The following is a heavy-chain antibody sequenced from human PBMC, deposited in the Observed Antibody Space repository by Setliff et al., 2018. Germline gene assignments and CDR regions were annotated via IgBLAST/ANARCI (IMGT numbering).Heavy chain of an antibody. D-gene: IGHD1-26*01. CDR3: ARVSRTIVAARGFDY. CDR2: IYYSGST. Sequence: SETLSLTCAAHGGSFSGYYWSWIRQHPGKGLEWIGYIYYSGSTYYNPSLKSRVTISVDTSKNQFSLKQSTVTAADTAVYYCARVSRTIVAARGFDYWGQGTLVTVSS. J-gene: IGHJ4*02. CDR1: GGSFSGYY. V-gene: IGHV4-31*11.